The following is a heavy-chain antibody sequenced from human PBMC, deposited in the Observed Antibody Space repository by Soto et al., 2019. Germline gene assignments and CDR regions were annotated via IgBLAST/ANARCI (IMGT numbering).Heavy chain of an antibody. CDR3: AKMGYSSDWS. Sequence: SGFTFSRYDMNWVRQAPGKGLEWVSVVSGSGGTSYYADSVKGRFIISRDNSKNTLYLQMNSLRAEDTALYYCAKMGYSSDWSWGQGTLVTVPQ. J-gene: IGHJ5*02. CDR2: VSGSGGTS. D-gene: IGHD6-19*01. V-gene: IGHV3-23*01. CDR1: GFTFSRYD.